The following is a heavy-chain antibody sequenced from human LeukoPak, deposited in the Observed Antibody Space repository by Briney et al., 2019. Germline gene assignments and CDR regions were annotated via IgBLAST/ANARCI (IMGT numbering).Heavy chain of an antibody. Sequence: PGGSLRLSCAASGFTFSTYSMNWVRQAPGKGLEWVSYISSSSTAIYYADSVKGRFTISRDNARNSLCLQMNSLRDEDTAVYYCAREIYGGCLNSWGRGTLVTVSS. D-gene: IGHD4-23*01. V-gene: IGHV3-48*02. CDR3: AREIYGGCLNS. J-gene: IGHJ4*02. CDR1: GFTFSTYS. CDR2: ISSSSTAI.